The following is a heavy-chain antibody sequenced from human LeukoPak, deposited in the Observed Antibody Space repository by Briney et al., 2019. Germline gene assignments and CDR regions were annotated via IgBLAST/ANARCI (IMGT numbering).Heavy chain of an antibody. CDR1: GLTVNSKY. Sequence: GGSLRLSCAASGLTVNSKYMSWVRQAPGKGLEWVSIIYSGGSTNYADSVKGRFTISRDNSKNTVYLQMNSLRAEDTAVYYCARDHHLVRGLFDYWGQGTLVTVSS. CDR2: IYSGGST. V-gene: IGHV3-53*01. D-gene: IGHD3-10*01. CDR3: ARDHHLVRGLFDY. J-gene: IGHJ4*02.